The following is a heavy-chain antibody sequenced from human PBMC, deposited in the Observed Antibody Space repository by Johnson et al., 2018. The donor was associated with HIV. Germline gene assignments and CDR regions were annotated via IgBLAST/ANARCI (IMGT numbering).Heavy chain of an antibody. CDR3: AKRPIMIAFGEINGFDI. Sequence: VQLVESGGGLVQPGGSLRLSCAASGFTFSSYWMSWVRQAPGKGLEWVANIKQDGSEKYYVDSVKGRFTISRDNAKNSLYLQMNSLRAEDTAIYYCAKRPIMIAFGEINGFDIWGQGTTVTVSS. CDR1: GFTFSSYW. J-gene: IGHJ3*02. CDR2: IKQDGSEK. V-gene: IGHV3-7*03. D-gene: IGHD3-16*01.